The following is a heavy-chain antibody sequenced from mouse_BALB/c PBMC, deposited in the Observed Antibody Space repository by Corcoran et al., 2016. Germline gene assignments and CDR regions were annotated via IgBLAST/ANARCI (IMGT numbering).Heavy chain of an antibody. CDR2: IYWDDDK. D-gene: IGHD4-1*01. J-gene: IGHJ2*01. CDR3: ARRLGRNYFDY. CDR1: GFSLSTSGMG. Sequence: QVTLKESGPGILQPSQTLSLTCSFSGFSLSTSGMGVSWIRQPSGKGLEWLAHIYWDDDKRYNPSLKSRLTISKDTSSNQVFLKITSVDTADTATYYCARRLGRNYFDYWGQGTILTVSS. V-gene: IGHV8-12*01.